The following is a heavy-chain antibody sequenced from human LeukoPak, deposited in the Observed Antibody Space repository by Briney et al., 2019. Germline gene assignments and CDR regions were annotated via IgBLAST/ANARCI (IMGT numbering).Heavy chain of an antibody. CDR3: ARDAGITMVRGAINWFDP. Sequence: SETLSLTCTVSGGSISSYYWSWIRQPPGKGVEWIGYIYYSGSTNYNPSLKSRVTMSVDTSKNQFSLKLSSVTAADTAVYYCARDAGITMVRGAINWFDPWGQGTLVTVSS. CDR2: IYYSGST. J-gene: IGHJ5*02. D-gene: IGHD3-10*01. CDR1: GGSISSYY. V-gene: IGHV4-59*12.